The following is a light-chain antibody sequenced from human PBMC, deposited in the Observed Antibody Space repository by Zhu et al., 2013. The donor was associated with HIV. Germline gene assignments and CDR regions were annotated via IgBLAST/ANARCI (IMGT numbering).Light chain of an antibody. CDR1: SSNIGAGYG. J-gene: IGLJ3*02. V-gene: IGLV1-40*01. CDR3: ATWDDSLNGPV. CDR2: DNS. Sequence: QSVLTQPPSVSGAPGQRVTISCTGSSSNIGAGYGVHWYQQLPGTAPKLLIYDNSNRPSGVPDRFSGSKSGTSAFLAISGVQSADAADYYCATWDDSLNGPVFGGGTRLTVL.